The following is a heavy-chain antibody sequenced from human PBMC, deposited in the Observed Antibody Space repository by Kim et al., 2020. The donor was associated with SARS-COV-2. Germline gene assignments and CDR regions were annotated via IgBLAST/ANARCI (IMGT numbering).Heavy chain of an antibody. Sequence: GGSLRLSCAASGFTFSSYAMSWVRLAPGKGLEWVSAISGSGGSTYYADSVKGRFTISRDNSKNTLYLQMNSLRAEDTAVYYCAKDFTYYYGSGAIRGDYFDYWGQGTLVTVSS. V-gene: IGHV3-23*01. J-gene: IGHJ4*02. CDR1: GFTFSSYA. D-gene: IGHD3-10*01. CDR2: ISGSGGST. CDR3: AKDFTYYYGSGAIRGDYFDY.